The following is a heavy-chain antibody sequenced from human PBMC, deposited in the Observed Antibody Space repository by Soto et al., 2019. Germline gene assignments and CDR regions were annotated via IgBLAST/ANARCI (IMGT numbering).Heavy chain of an antibody. V-gene: IGHV3-7*01. CDR3: ARERVTTVTTRHYYYYYYMDV. CDR1: GFTFSSYW. D-gene: IGHD4-17*01. J-gene: IGHJ6*03. CDR2: IKQDGSEK. Sequence: GESLKISCAASGFTFSSYWMSWVRQAPGKGLEWAANIKQDGSEKYYVDSVKGRFTISRDNAKNSLYLQMNSLRAEDTAVYYCARERVTTVTTRHYYYYYYMDVWGKGTTVTVSS.